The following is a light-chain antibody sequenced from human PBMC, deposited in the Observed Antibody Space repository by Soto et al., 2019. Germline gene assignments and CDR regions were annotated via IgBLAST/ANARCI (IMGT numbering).Light chain of an antibody. CDR2: KAS. Sequence: EIQMTQSPSTLCACVGDRVNIXCRASQSISSCLAWYQQKPGKAPKLLIYKASSLERGGPSRFSGSGSETEFTRTISSRQPDDFATYYGQQYNSYPWTFGQGTKVDIK. CDR1: QSISSC. V-gene: IGKV1-5*03. J-gene: IGKJ1*01. CDR3: QQYNSYPWT.